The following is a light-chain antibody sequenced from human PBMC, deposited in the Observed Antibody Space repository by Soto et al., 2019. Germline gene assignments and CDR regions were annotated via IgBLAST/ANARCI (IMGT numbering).Light chain of an antibody. CDR2: DAS. CDR1: QNINIY. Sequence: DIQMTQSPSSLSASIGDSVTISCQASQNINIYLNWYQQKPGTAPKLLIYDASNLQTGVPSRFSASGSGTHFTFTITSLQPEDIATYFCQPFDNLPLTFGGGTKVEIK. CDR3: QPFDNLPLT. V-gene: IGKV1-33*01. J-gene: IGKJ4*01.